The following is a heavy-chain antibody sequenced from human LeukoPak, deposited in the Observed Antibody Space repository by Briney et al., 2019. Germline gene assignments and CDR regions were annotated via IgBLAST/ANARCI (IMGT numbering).Heavy chain of an antibody. CDR1: GYTFTGYY. Sequence: ASVKVSCKASGYTFTGYYMHWVRQAPGQGLEWMGWINPNSGGTNYAQKFQGRVTMTRDTSISTAYMELSRLRSDDTAVYYCAREATTYDFWSGYPSGGMDVWGQGTTVTVSS. J-gene: IGHJ6*02. V-gene: IGHV1-2*02. D-gene: IGHD3-3*01. CDR3: AREATTYDFWSGYPSGGMDV. CDR2: INPNSGGT.